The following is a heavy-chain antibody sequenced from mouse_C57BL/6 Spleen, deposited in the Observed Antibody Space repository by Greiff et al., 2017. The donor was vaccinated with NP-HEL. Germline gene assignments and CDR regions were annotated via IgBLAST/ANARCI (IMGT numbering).Heavy chain of an antibody. Sequence: ASGYTFTSYWMHWVKQRPGQGLEWIGNINPSNGGTNYNEKFKSKATLTVDKSSSTAYMQLSSLTSEDSAVYYCARSWGYGGFDYYAMDYWGQGTSVTVSS. J-gene: IGHJ4*01. D-gene: IGHD1-1*02. CDR2: INPSNGGT. CDR1: GYTFTSYW. V-gene: IGHV1-53*01. CDR3: ARSWGYGGFDYYAMDY.